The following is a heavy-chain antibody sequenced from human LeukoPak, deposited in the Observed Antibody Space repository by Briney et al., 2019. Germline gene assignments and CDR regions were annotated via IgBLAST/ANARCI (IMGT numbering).Heavy chain of an antibody. Sequence: GSLRPSCAASGITFRLYNMNWVRQAPGKGLEWGSQISASETSIKYADSVRGRFTISRDNVKNSVYLQMNSLRAEDTAIYYCVRDNLENQWLERSYWGQGTLVTVS. CDR2: ISASETSI. CDR3: VRDNLENQWLERSY. J-gene: IGHJ4*02. CDR1: GITFRLYN. V-gene: IGHV3-48*03. D-gene: IGHD6-19*01.